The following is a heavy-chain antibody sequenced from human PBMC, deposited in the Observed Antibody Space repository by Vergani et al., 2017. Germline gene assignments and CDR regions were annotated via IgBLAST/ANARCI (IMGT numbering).Heavy chain of an antibody. J-gene: IGHJ6*03. CDR3: AKAGSVTSGSLQYNFYMDV. CDR1: GFSFSSHA. Sequence: VQLVESGGGRVQPGRSLRLSCAASGFSFSSHAIHWVRQAPGKGLEWVAVISNDGSKKYYADSVKGRFTISRDNSKNTLDLQMNSLRTQDTAVYYCAKAGSVTSGSLQYNFYMDVWGQGTTVTVSS. V-gene: IGHV3-30*18. CDR2: ISNDGSKK. D-gene: IGHD3-10*01.